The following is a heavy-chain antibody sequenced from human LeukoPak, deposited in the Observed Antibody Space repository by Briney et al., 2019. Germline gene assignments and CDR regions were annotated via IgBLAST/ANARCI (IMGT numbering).Heavy chain of an antibody. J-gene: IGHJ5*02. CDR1: RGTFSSYA. D-gene: IGHD3-10*01. Sequence: SVKVSCKASRGTFSSYAIRWVRQAPGQGLEWMGRIIPILGIANYAQKFQGRVTITADKSSSTAYMELSSLRSEETAVYYCARGGSYYGSGKDWFDPWGQGTLVTVSS. CDR2: IIPILGIA. CDR3: ARGGSYYGSGKDWFDP. V-gene: IGHV1-69*04.